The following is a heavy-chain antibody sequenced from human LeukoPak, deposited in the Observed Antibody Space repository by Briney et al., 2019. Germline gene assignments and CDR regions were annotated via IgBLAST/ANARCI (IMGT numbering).Heavy chain of an antibody. CDR3: ARDPRAAAAGNFFDY. Sequence: GGSLRLSCAASGFTFSSYWMSWVRQAPGKGLEWVAHIKEDGIERYYVDSVKGRFTISRDNAKNSLYLEMNSLRAEDTAVYYCARDPRAAAAGNFFDYWGRGTPVTVSS. J-gene: IGHJ4*02. V-gene: IGHV3-7*01. D-gene: IGHD6-13*01. CDR1: GFTFSSYW. CDR2: IKEDGIER.